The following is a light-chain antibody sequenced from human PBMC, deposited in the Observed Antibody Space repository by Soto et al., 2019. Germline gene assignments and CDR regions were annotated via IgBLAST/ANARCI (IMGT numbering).Light chain of an antibody. J-gene: IGKJ1*01. CDR3: AQETHFPRT. CDR1: QSLVHSDGNTY. V-gene: IGKV2-24*01. Sequence: DAVLTQTPLSSPVTLGQPATISCRSTQSLVHSDGNTYVSWLQQRPGQSPRLLIYRVSNRFSGVPDRFSGGGAGTDFTLTISRVEPEDVAVYYCAQETHFPRTFGQGTKVEI. CDR2: RVS.